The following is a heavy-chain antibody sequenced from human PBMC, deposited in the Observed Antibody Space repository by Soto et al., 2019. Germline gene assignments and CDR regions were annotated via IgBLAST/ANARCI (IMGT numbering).Heavy chain of an antibody. CDR3: ARRV. Sequence: EVQVLESGGGLVQPGGSLRPSCATSGFTFRNYPRNWVRQAPGKGLEWVSGISAGGDSTYDADSVKGRFTIFRDNSKNSVYLQMNSLRAEDTAVYYCARRVWGQGTLVTVSS. CDR2: ISAGGDST. CDR1: GFTFRNYP. J-gene: IGHJ4*02. V-gene: IGHV3-23*01.